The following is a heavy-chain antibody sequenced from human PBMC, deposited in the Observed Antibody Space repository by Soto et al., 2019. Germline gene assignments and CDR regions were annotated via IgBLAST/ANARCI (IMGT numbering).Heavy chain of an antibody. CDR1: GYTKTSYA. CDR3: ARGGGNGQDAFDI. Sequence: SVKASCTDCGYTKTSYAISWVRQATGQGLEWMGGIIPIFGTANYAQKFQGRVTITADESTSTAYMELSSLRSEDTAVYYCARGGGNGQDAFDIWGQGTMLTVSS. V-gene: IGHV1-69*13. CDR2: IIPIFGTA. D-gene: IGHD2-15*01. J-gene: IGHJ3*02.